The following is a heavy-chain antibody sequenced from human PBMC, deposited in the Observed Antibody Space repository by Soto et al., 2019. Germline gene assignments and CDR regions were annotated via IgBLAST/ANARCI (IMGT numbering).Heavy chain of an antibody. V-gene: IGHV1-3*01. Sequence: ASVKVSCKASGGTFSSYAISWVRQAPGQGLEWMGWINAGNGNTKYSQKFQGRVTITRDTSASTAYMELSSLRSEDTAVYYCARVGEILSAFDYWGQGTLVTVSS. CDR1: GGTFSSYA. D-gene: IGHD2-21*01. CDR3: ARVGEILSAFDY. J-gene: IGHJ4*02. CDR2: INAGNGNT.